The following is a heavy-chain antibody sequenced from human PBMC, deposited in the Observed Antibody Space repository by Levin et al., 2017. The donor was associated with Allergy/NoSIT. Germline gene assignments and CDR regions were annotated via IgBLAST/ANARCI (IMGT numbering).Heavy chain of an antibody. CDR3: PSPRGFNTNFGRGSSDI. D-gene: IGHD1-1*01. CDR2: ISGSGAT. V-gene: IGHV4-59*08. Sequence: SQTLSLTCTVPGDSITNYFWSWIRPSPGKGLEWMGYISGSGATTYNPSMHGRLTIPQHTSKNQISLTLRSVTAADTAVYYCPSPRGFNTNFGRGSSDIWGQGTMVTVSS. J-gene: IGHJ3*02. CDR1: GDSITNYF.